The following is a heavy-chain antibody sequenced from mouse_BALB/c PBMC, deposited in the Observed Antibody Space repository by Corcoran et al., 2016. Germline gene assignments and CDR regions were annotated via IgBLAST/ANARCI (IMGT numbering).Heavy chain of an antibody. V-gene: IGHV1S136*01. CDR2: INPYNDGT. Sequence: EVQLQQSGPELVKPGASVKMSCKASGYTFTSYFMHWVKQKPGQGLEWIGYINPYNDGTKYNEKFKGKATLSSDKSSSTAYMELSSLTSEDSAVFYCVRRYWAMDYWGQGTSVTVS. D-gene: IGHD2-14*01. CDR1: GYTFTSYF. J-gene: IGHJ4*01. CDR3: VRRYWAMDY.